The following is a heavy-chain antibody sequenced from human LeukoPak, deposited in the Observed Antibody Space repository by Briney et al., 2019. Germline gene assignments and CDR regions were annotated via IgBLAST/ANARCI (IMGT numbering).Heavy chain of an antibody. CDR1: GFTFSSYE. V-gene: IGHV3-48*03. J-gene: IGHJ6*04. CDR3: MGAGRITMVRGVMNGMDV. Sequence: PGGSLRLSCAASGFTFSSYEMNWVRQAPGKGLEWVSYISSSGSNIYYADSVKGRFTISRDNAKNSLYLQMNSLRAEDTAVYYCMGAGRITMVRGVMNGMDVWGKGTTVTVSS. CDR2: ISSSGSNI. D-gene: IGHD3-10*01.